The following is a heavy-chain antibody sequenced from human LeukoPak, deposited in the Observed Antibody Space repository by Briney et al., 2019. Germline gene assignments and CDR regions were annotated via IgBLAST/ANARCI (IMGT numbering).Heavy chain of an antibody. CDR3: VMDSSGYYPRGWFDP. CDR2: IYSGGST. V-gene: IGHV3-53*01. J-gene: IGHJ5*02. CDR1: GFTVSSNY. D-gene: IGHD3-22*01. Sequence: PGGSLRLSCAASGFTVSSNYMRWVRQAPGKGLEWVSVIYSGGSTYYADSVKGRFTISRDNSKNTLYLQMNSLRAEDTAVYYCVMDSSGYYPRGWFDPWGQGTLVTVSS.